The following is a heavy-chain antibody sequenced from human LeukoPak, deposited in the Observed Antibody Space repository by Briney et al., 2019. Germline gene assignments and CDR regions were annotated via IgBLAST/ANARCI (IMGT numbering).Heavy chain of an antibody. J-gene: IGHJ6*02. CDR3: ARDRGGDHYYYYYYGMDV. CDR1: GGSISSSSYY. D-gene: IGHD2-21*01. Sequence: PPETLSLTCTVSGGSISSSSYYWGWIRQPPGKGLEWIGSIYYSGSTYYNPSLKSRVTISVDTSKNQFSLKLSSVTAADTAVYYCARDRGGDHYYYYYYGMDVWAKGPRSPSP. CDR2: IYYSGST. V-gene: IGHV4-39*07.